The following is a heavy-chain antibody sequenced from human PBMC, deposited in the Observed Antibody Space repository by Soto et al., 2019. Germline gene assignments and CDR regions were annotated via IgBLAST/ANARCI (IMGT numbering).Heavy chain of an antibody. J-gene: IGHJ6*02. D-gene: IGHD2-15*01. Sequence: EVQLVESGGGLVQPGGSLRLSCAASGFTFSSYWMHWVRQAPGKGLVWVSRINSDVSSTSYADSVKGRFTISRDNAKNTLYLQMNTLRAEDTAVYYCARETIGYCRGGSCYPYYYYYGMDVWGQGTTVTVSS. CDR2: INSDVSST. CDR3: ARETIGYCRGGSCYPYYYYYGMDV. V-gene: IGHV3-74*01. CDR1: GFTFSSYW.